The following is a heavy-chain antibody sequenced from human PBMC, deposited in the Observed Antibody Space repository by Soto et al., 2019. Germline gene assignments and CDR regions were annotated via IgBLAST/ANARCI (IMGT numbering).Heavy chain of an antibody. CDR3: AKVSSGWFASYFDS. J-gene: IGHJ4*02. Sequence: LRLSCAASGFTISIYAMSWVRQAPGKGLEWVSGISGSGGSTNYADSVKGRFTISRDNSKNTLYLQMNSLRAEDTAVYYCAKVSSGWFASYFDSWGQGILVTVSS. CDR1: GFTISIYA. D-gene: IGHD6-19*01. CDR2: ISGSGGST. V-gene: IGHV3-23*01.